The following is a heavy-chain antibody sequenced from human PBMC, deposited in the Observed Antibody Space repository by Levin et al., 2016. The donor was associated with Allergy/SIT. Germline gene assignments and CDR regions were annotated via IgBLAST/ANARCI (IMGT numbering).Heavy chain of an antibody. D-gene: IGHD2-15*01. CDR3: VPLGYCSDICQDDFDS. V-gene: IGHV3-23*01. CDR1: GFTFNNYA. CDR2: ISSRGGTT. J-gene: IGHJ4*02. Sequence: GGSLRLSCAASGFTFNNYAMSWVRQAPGKGLEWVSSISSRGGTTYYADSVRGRFTISRDNSKNTLYLQMNSLRAEDTAVYYCVPLGYCSDICQDDFDSWGQGTLVTVSS.